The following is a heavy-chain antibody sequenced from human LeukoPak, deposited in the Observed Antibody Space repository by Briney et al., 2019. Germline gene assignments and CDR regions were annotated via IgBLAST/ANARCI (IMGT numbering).Heavy chain of an antibody. CDR3: ARLTSATVTYDY. V-gene: IGHV3-30-3*01. Sequence: PGGSLRLSCAASGFTFSSYAMHWVRQAPGKGLEWVAVISYDGSNKYYADSVKGRFTISRDNAKNSLYLQMNSLRDEDTAVYYCARLTSATVTYDYWGQGTLVTVSP. CDR1: GFTFSSYA. J-gene: IGHJ4*02. CDR2: ISYDGSNK. D-gene: IGHD4-17*01.